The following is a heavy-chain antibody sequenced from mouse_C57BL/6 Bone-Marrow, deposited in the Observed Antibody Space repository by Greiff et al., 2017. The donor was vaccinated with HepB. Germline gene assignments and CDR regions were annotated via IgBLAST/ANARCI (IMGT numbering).Heavy chain of an antibody. CDR1: GYAFSSSW. CDR3: AREHYYGSSLDY. CDR2: IYPGDGDT. D-gene: IGHD1-1*01. V-gene: IGHV1-82*01. Sequence: QVQLKQSGPELVKPGASVKISCKASGYAFSSSWMNWVKQRPGKGLEWIGRIYPGDGDTNYNGKFKGKATLTADKSSSTAYMQLSSLTSEDSAVYFCAREHYYGSSLDYWGQGTTLTVSS. J-gene: IGHJ2*01.